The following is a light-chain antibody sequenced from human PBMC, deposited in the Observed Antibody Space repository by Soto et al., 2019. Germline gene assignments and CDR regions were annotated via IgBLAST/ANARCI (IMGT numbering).Light chain of an antibody. CDR3: SSYAGSDVFV. CDR2: EVN. Sequence: QSVLTQPPSASGSPGQSVTISCTGTSSDVGDYNYVSWYQQHPGKAPKLMIYEVNKRPSGVPDRFSGSKAGNTASLTVFGLQAADEADYYCSSYAGSDVFVFGTGTKVTVL. J-gene: IGLJ1*01. V-gene: IGLV2-8*01. CDR1: SSDVGDYNY.